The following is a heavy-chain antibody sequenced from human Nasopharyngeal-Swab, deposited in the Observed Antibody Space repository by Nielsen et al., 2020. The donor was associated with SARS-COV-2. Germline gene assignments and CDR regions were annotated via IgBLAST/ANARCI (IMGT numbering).Heavy chain of an antibody. J-gene: IGHJ6*04. CDR3: ARGYSSPDV. V-gene: IGHV3-7*01. D-gene: IGHD6-13*01. CDR2: IKQDGSEK. CDR1: GFTFSSYW. Sequence: GGSLKISCAASGFTFSSYWMSWVRQAPGKGLEWVANIKQDGSEKYYVDSVKGRFTISRDDAKNSLYLQMNSLRAEDTAVYYCARGYSSPDVWGKGTTVTVSS.